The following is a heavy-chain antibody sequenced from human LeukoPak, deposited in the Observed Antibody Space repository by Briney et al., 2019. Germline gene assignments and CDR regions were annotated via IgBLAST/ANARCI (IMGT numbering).Heavy chain of an antibody. J-gene: IGHJ4*02. CDR3: ARRSVPGRPGY. CDR1: GFTVSDND. V-gene: IGHV3-66*04. CDR2: IYADGST. Sequence: PGGSLRLSCAASGFTVSDNDIKWVRQAPGKGVEWGSLIYADGSTHYTDSVKGRFSISRDNSRNTVSLQMNSLKGEDTAVYYCARRSVPGRPGYWGQGTLVTVSS. D-gene: IGHD6-6*01.